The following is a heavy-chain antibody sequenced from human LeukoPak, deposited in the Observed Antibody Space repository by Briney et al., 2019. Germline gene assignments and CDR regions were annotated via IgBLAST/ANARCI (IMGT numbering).Heavy chain of an antibody. J-gene: IGHJ4*02. D-gene: IGHD3-16*02. Sequence: SETLSLTCTVSGGFISRDSWSWIRQPPGKGLEWIGYISHSGNTDYKPSLESRVTISLDRSNNQFSLKLDSVTAADTAVYYCARDQGSDSSVWGSYRYMGYFDYWGQGTLVTVSS. CDR2: ISHSGNT. CDR1: GGFISRDS. V-gene: IGHV4-59*01. CDR3: ARDQGSDSSVWGSYRYMGYFDY.